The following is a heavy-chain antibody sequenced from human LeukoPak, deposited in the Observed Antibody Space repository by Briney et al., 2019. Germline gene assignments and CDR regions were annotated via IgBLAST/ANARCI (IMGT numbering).Heavy chain of an antibody. J-gene: IGHJ6*03. V-gene: IGHV4-59*01. CDR1: GGSISSYY. Sequence: SETLSPTCTVSGGSISSYYWSWIRQPPGKGLEWIGYIYYSGSTNYNPSLKSRVTISVDTSKNQFSLKLSSVTAADTAVYYCARLRSGFHHYYYMDVWGKGTTVTVSS. CDR3: ARLRSGFHHYYYMDV. D-gene: IGHD1-14*01. CDR2: IYYSGST.